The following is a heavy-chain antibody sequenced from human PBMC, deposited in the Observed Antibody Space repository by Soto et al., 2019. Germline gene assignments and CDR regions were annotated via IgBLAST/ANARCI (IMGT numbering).Heavy chain of an antibody. D-gene: IGHD6-19*01. V-gene: IGHV4-4*02. J-gene: IGHJ4*02. Sequence: QVQLQESGPGLVKPSGTLSLTCAVSGGSISSSNWWSWVRQPPGKGLEWIGEIYHSGSTNYNPSLKRRVTISVDRSKNQFSLKLSSVTAADTAVYYWARDSFRGIAVAGTGDYWGKGTLFTVSS. CDR1: GGSISSSNW. CDR3: ARDSFRGIAVAGTGDY. CDR2: IYHSGST.